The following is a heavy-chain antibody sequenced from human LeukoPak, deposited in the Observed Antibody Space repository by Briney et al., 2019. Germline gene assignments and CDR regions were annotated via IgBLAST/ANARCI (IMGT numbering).Heavy chain of an antibody. V-gene: IGHV3-21*01. J-gene: IGHJ3*02. D-gene: IGHD6-19*01. CDR1: GFTFSSHS. CDR3: ARDIYSSGTDAFDI. Sequence: GGSLRLSCAASGFTFSSHSMNWVRQAPGKGLEWVSSISSSSSYIYYADSVKGRFTISRDNAKNSLYLQMNSLRAEDTAVYYCARDIYSSGTDAFDIWGQGTMVTVSS. CDR2: ISSSSSYI.